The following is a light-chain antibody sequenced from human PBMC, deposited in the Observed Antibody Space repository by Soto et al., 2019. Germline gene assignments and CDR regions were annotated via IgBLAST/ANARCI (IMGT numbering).Light chain of an antibody. CDR2: GNN. J-gene: IGLJ2*01. CDR1: SSNIGAGYD. Sequence: QSVLTQPPSVSGAPGQRVTISCTGSSSNIGAGYDIHWYQQAPGTAPKLLIYGNNNRPSGVPDRFSGSKSGTSASLAITGLQAEDEADYYCQSYDSSLSGVVFGGGTKVTVL. V-gene: IGLV1-40*01. CDR3: QSYDSSLSGVV.